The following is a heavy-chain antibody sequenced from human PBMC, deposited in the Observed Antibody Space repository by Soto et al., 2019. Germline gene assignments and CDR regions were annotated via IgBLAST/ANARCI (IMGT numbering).Heavy chain of an antibody. CDR2: MNPNSGNT. CDR3: ARDLAGSIDY. CDR1: GYSFTSYD. D-gene: IGHD6-25*01. J-gene: IGHJ4*02. Sequence: ASVRGSCKASGYSFTSYDINWVRQATGQGLEWMGWMNPNSGNTGYAQKFQGRVTMTRNTSISTAYMELSSLRSEDTAVYYCARDLAGSIDYWGQGTLVTVSS. V-gene: IGHV1-8*01.